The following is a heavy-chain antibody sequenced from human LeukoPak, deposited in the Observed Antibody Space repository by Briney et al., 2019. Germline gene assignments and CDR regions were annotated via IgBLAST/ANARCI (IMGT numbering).Heavy chain of an antibody. CDR3: ARKENVYYYFDY. CDR2: IYHSGST. CDR1: GGSISSGGYS. Sequence: PSETLSLTCAVSGGSISSGGYSWSWIRQPPGKGLEWIGYIYHSGSTYYNPSLQSRVTMSVDTSKNQFSLKLSSVTAVDTAVYYCARKENVYYYFDYWGQGTLVTVSS. D-gene: IGHD3-10*01. J-gene: IGHJ4*02. V-gene: IGHV4-30-2*01.